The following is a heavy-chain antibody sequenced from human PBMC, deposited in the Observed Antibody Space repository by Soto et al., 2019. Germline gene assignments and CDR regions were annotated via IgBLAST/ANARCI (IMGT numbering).Heavy chain of an antibody. D-gene: IGHD2-2*01. V-gene: IGHV1-46*01. CDR3: ARVDPPAKS. CDR2: INPSGDST. CDR1: GYTFTSYY. Sequence: ASVKVSCKASGYTFTSYYMHWVRQAPGQGLEWMGIINPSGDSTSYAQKFQGRVTMTRDTSTSTVYMELNSLRAEDTAVYYCARVDPPAKSWGQGTLVTVSS. J-gene: IGHJ5*02.